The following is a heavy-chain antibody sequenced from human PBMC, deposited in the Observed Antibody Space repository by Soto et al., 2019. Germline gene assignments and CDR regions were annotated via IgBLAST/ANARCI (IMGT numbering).Heavy chain of an antibody. J-gene: IGHJ4*02. Sequence: VQLLESGGNLVQPGGSLRLSCAASGFTFSTYGMTWVRQAPGKGLEWVSSISDSGDRTYYADSVKGRFTISSDNSKNTLFLQMNSLRAEDTAVYYCAKDHAWGRRVTTRFDYWGQGALVTVSS. CDR1: GFTFSTYG. CDR3: AKDHAWGRRVTTRFDY. V-gene: IGHV3-23*01. CDR2: ISDSGDRT. D-gene: IGHD4-17*01.